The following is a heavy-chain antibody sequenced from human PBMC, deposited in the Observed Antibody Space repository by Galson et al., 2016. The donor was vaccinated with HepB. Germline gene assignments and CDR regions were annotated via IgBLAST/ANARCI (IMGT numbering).Heavy chain of an antibody. CDR2: IWDDGSSE. V-gene: IGHV3-33*08. J-gene: IGHJ4*01. Sequence: SLRLSCAASGFTFSSYGMHWVRQAPGKGLEWVAIIWDDGSSEYYADSVKGRFTISRDNSKNTLFLQMNSPRVEDTAVYFCTRDTPLAAHYFDSWGHGTLVTVSS. D-gene: IGHD2-15*01. CDR3: TRDTPLAAHYFDS. CDR1: GFTFSSYG.